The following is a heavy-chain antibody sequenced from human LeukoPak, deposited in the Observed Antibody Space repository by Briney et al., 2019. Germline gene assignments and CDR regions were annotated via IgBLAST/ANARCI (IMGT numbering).Heavy chain of an antibody. CDR2: LYSGSDT. CDR3: ARVGDHFHWYFDL. CDR1: GFTVGSKY. D-gene: IGHD3-10*01. J-gene: IGHJ2*01. V-gene: IGHV3-53*01. Sequence: PGGSLGLSCAASGFTVGSKYMDWVRQAPGKGLEWVSILYSGSDTYYSDSVKGRFTISRDDSKNTLSLQMNSLRTEDTAVYYCARVGDHFHWYFDLWGRGTLVTVSS.